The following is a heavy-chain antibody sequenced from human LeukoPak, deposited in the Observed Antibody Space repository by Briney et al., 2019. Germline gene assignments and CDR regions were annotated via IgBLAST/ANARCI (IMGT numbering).Heavy chain of an antibody. J-gene: IGHJ4*02. D-gene: IGHD2-2*01. CDR1: GYTFIDYY. CDR3: AKMKTFMPEFDF. Sequence: ASVKVSCKSSGYTFIDYYIHWVREAPGEGVEWMGWINPNSGATKYAQKFQGRVYMTRDTSINTAYIDLTKQRSDDNAILYCAKMKTFMPEFDFWGQGTLVTVSS. CDR2: INPNSGAT. V-gene: IGHV1-2*02.